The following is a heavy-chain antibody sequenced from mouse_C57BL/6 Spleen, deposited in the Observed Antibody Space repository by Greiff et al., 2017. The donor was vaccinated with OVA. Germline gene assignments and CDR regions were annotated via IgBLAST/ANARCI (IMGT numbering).Heavy chain of an antibody. CDR2: IYPSDSET. CDR3: ARWSDGSFDY. J-gene: IGHJ2*01. CDR1: GYTFTSYW. V-gene: IGHV1-61*01. D-gene: IGHD2-3*01. Sequence: QVQLQQPGAELVRPGSSVKLSCKASGYTFTSYWMDWVKQRPGQGLEWIGNIYPSDSETHYNQKFKDKATLTVDKSSSTAYMQLSSLTSEDSAVYYCARWSDGSFDYWGQGTTLTVSS.